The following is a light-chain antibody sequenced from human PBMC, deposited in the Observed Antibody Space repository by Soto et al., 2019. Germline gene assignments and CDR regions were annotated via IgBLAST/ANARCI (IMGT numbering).Light chain of an antibody. J-gene: IGKJ5*01. V-gene: IGKV3-20*01. CDR2: GAS. CDR1: QSVSSSY. Sequence: EIVLTQSPGTLPLFPGERATLSCRASQSVSSSYLAWYQQKRGQAPRLLIYGASSRATGIPDRFSGSGSGTDFTLTISSLEREDCAVYYCQQYGSSPITFGQGTRLEIK. CDR3: QQYGSSPIT.